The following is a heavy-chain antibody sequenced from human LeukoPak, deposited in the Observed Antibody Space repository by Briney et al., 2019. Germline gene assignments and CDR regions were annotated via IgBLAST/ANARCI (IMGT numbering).Heavy chain of an antibody. J-gene: IGHJ5*02. CDR1: GFTFSSYA. CDR3: AKDLGEPDTAMAAPDWWFDP. CDR2: ISGSGGST. V-gene: IGHV3-23*01. D-gene: IGHD5-18*01. Sequence: PGGSLRLSCAASGFTFSSYAMSWVRQAPGKGLEWVSAISGSGGSTYYADSVKGRFTISRDNSKNTLYLQMNSLGAEDAAVYYCAKDLGEPDTAMAAPDWWFDPWGQGTLVTVSS.